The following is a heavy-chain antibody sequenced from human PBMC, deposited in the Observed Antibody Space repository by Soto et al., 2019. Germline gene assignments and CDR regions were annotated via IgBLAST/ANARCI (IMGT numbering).Heavy chain of an antibody. V-gene: IGHV4-30-4*01. D-gene: IGHD3-22*01. Sequence: PSETLSLTCTVSGDSISSPHYYWTWIRQPPGKGLEWVGYIYYTGYNFYNPALKSRVAMSVDPSTNQFSLKLASVTDADTAVYFCAREPKQNYDRSHWNGGFDSCGPGTLVTVSS. CDR1: GDSISSPHYY. CDR2: IYYTGYN. CDR3: AREPKQNYDRSHWNGGFDS. J-gene: IGHJ4*02.